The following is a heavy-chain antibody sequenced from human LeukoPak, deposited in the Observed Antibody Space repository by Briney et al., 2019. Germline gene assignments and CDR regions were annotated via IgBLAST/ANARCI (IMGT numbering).Heavy chain of an antibody. D-gene: IGHD1-26*01. CDR1: GRTFSSYT. V-gene: IGHV1-69*04. J-gene: IGHJ6*02. CDR3: AREVGATTGYYYGMDV. Sequence: SVKVSCKPSGRTFSSYTISWVREAPGQGLGWMGRIIPILGIAKYAQKFQGRVTITADKSTSTAYMELSSLRSEDTAVYYCAREVGATTGYYYGMDVWGQGTTVTVSS. CDR2: IIPILGIA.